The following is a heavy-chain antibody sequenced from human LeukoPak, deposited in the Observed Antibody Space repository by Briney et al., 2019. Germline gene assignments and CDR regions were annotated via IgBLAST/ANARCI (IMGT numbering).Heavy chain of an antibody. Sequence: GGSLRLSCAASGFTFSSYSMNWVRQAPGKGLEWVSYISSSSSTIYYADSVKGRFTISRDNAKNSLYLQMNSLRAEDTAVYYCASYYGSGSCYNVVDYWGQGTLVTVSS. D-gene: IGHD3-10*01. CDR1: GFTFSSYS. CDR3: ASYYGSGSCYNVVDY. V-gene: IGHV3-48*01. CDR2: ISSSSSTI. J-gene: IGHJ4*02.